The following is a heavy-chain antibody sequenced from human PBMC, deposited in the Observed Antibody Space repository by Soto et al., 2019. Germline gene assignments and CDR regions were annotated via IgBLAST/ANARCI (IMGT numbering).Heavy chain of an antibody. J-gene: IGHJ4*02. CDR2: ISAYNGNT. V-gene: IGHV1-18*01. CDR1: GYTFTSYG. CDR3: ARDRSPAYYDILTGYSSGP. D-gene: IGHD3-9*01. Sequence: ASVKVSCKASGYTFTSYGISCVRQAPGQGLEWMGWISAYNGNTNYAQKLQGRVTMTTDTSTSTAYMELRSLRSDATAVYYCARDRSPAYYDILTGYSSGPWGQGTLVTVS.